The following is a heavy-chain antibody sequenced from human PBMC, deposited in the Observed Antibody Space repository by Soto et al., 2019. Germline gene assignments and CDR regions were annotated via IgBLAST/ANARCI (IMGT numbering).Heavy chain of an antibody. J-gene: IGHJ4*02. V-gene: IGHV1-46*01. CDR1: GYTFTSYY. CDR3: ARVKLDYYDSSGSFDY. Sequence: ASVKVSCKASGYTFTSYYMPRVRQAPGQGLEWMGIINPSGGSTSYAQKFQGRVTMTRDTSTSTVYMELSSLRSEDTAVYYCARVKLDYYDSSGSFDYWGQGTLVTVSS. D-gene: IGHD3-22*01. CDR2: INPSGGST.